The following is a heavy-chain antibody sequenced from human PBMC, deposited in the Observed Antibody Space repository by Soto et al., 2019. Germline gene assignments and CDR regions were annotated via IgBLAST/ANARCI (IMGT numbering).Heavy chain of an antibody. Sequence: QVQLVQSGAEVKKPGASVKVSCKASGYTFTTYGITWVRQAPGQGIEWMGWISAYSGNTNYAPKRQCRLTVTTDTSTNTAYMDLRSLRSDDTAVYYCARVVKEGDYGDYWRYYFDYWGHGTLVTVSS. CDR1: GYTFTTYG. V-gene: IGHV1-18*04. D-gene: IGHD4-17*01. CDR3: ARVVKEGDYGDYWRYYFDY. CDR2: ISAYSGNT. J-gene: IGHJ4*01.